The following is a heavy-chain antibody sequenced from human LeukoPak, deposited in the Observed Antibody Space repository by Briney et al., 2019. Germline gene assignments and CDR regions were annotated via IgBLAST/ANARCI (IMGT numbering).Heavy chain of an antibody. CDR1: GFTFSSYG. D-gene: IGHD5-18*01. CDR3: ARNRGYTYEYDSFDP. Sequence: GGSLRLSCAASGFTFSSYGMYWVRQAPGKGLECLAFITYDGSDKYYADSVKGRFTISRDNSRDTLYLQMNSLRGEDTAIYYCARNRGYTYEYDSFDPWGQGTLVTVSS. V-gene: IGHV3-30*19. J-gene: IGHJ5*02. CDR2: ITYDGSDK.